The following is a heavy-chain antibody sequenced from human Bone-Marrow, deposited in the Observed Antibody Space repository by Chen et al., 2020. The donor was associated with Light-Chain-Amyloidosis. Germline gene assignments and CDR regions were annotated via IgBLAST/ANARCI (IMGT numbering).Heavy chain of an antibody. CDR3: AKDFGGRDDY. J-gene: IGHJ4*02. CDR1: GFTLTTYW. CDR2: INEDGRTT. D-gene: IGHD2-15*01. Sequence: EVQVVESGGGLVQPGGSLRLSCAASGFTLTTYWVHWVRQAPGKGLVWVSRINEDGRTTNYPESVRGRFTISRDTAKNILYLQMNSLRAEDTALYYCAKDFGGRDDYWGQGTLVTVSS. V-gene: IGHV3-74*01.